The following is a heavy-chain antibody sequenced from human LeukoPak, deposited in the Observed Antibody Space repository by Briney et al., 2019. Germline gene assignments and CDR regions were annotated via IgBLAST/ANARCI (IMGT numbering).Heavy chain of an antibody. CDR3: ATYINWVAGDV. D-gene: IGHD1-1*01. CDR2: INHEGGDI. V-gene: IGHV3-7*01. CDR1: GFTVDKSW. J-gene: IGHJ6*02. Sequence: PGGSLRLSCAASGFTVDKSWMSWVRQAPGKGLEWVANINHEGGDIQYVDSVKGRFTISRDNAKDSVYLQMNSLRAEDTAVYHCATYINWVAGDVWGQGTTVTVSS.